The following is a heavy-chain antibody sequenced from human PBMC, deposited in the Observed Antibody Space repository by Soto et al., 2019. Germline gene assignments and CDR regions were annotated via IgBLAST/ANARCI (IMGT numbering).Heavy chain of an antibody. D-gene: IGHD2-2*02. CDR2: ISAYNGNT. V-gene: IGHV1-18*01. CDR1: GYTFTSYG. CDR3: ARDAGLKYRRYYYGMDV. J-gene: IGHJ6*02. Sequence: ASVKVSCKASGYTFTSYGISWVRQAPGQGLEWMGWISAYNGNTNYAQKLQGRVTMTTDTSTSTAYMELRSLRSDDTAVYYCARDAGLKYRRYYYGMDVWGQGTTVTVSS.